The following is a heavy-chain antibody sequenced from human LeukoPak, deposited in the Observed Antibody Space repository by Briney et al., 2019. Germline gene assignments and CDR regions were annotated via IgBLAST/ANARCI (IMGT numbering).Heavy chain of an antibody. CDR1: GYTFTSYG. CDR2: INANNGNT. Sequence: ASVKVSCKASGYTFTSYGITWVRQAPGQGLEWMGWINANNGNTNYAQNLQGRVTMTRDTSTSTAYMELRSLRSDDTAVYYCATVEGATASEYYYYGMDVWGQGTTVTVSS. J-gene: IGHJ6*02. D-gene: IGHD1-26*01. CDR3: ATVEGATASEYYYYGMDV. V-gene: IGHV1-18*01.